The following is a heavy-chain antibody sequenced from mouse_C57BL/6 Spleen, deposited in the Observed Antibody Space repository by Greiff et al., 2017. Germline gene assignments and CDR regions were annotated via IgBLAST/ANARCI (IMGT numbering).Heavy chain of an antibody. CDR2: ISDGGSYT. CDR3: ARRYDYLDV. D-gene: IGHD2-3*01. J-gene: IGHJ1*03. Sequence: EVKLVESGGGLVKPGGSLKLSCAASGFTFSSYAMSWVRQTPEKRLEWVATISDGGSYTYYPDNVKGRFTISRDNAKNNLYLQMSHLKSEDTAMYYCARRYDYLDVWGTGTTVTVSS. CDR1: GFTFSSYA. V-gene: IGHV5-4*03.